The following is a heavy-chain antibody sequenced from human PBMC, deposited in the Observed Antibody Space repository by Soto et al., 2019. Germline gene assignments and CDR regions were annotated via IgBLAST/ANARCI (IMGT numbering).Heavy chain of an antibody. D-gene: IGHD3-16*01. CDR2: IGDSYR. V-gene: IGHV3-11*05. CDR3: ARRRAFGEVEAFDD. J-gene: IGHJ3*01. Sequence: VQLAESGGGLVKPGGTLRLSCAGSGIRLSESYINWIRLTPEKGLAWISYIGDSYRHYAASVRGRFTISRDNVQNSVSLEMTNLRVDDTAIYYCARRRAFGEVEAFDDWGPGTLVTVSS. CDR1: GIRLSESY.